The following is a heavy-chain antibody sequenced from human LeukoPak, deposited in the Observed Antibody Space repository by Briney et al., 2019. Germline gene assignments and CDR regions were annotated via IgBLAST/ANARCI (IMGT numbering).Heavy chain of an antibody. V-gene: IGHV3-21*01. D-gene: IGHD4-17*01. Sequence: GGSLRLSCAASGFTFSRYTMNWVRQAPGKGLEWVSSISSGSSNIHYADSVKGRFTISRDNAKNSLYLQMNSLRAEDTAVYYCARPHPDGDYGYYFDYWGQGTLVTVSS. CDR1: GFTFSRYT. J-gene: IGHJ4*02. CDR3: ARPHPDGDYGYYFDY. CDR2: ISSGSSNI.